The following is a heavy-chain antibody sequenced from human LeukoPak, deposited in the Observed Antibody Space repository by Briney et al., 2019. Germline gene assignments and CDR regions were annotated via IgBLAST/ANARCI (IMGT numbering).Heavy chain of an antibody. CDR2: INHSGST. CDR1: GGSFSGYY. Sequence: PSETLSLTCAVYGGSFSGYYWSWIRQPPGKGLEWIGEINHSGSTNYNPSLKSRVTISVDTSKNQFSLKLSSVTAADTAVYYCAGATYYDILTGYSAFDYWGQGTLVTVSS. J-gene: IGHJ4*02. V-gene: IGHV4-34*01. CDR3: AGATYYDILTGYSAFDY. D-gene: IGHD3-9*01.